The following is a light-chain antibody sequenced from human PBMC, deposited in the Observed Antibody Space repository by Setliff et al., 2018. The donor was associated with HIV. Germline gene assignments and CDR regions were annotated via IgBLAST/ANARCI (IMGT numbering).Light chain of an antibody. CDR1: SSDVGSYNF. V-gene: IGLV2-23*02. CDR3: QSYDSSLSGYV. CDR2: EVS. Sequence: QSALTQPASVSGSPGQSITISCTGTSSDVGSYNFVSWYQQHPGKAPKLMIYEVSKRPSGDSDRFSGSKSGNTASLTISGLQAEDEADYYCQSYDSSLSGYVFGTGTKVTVL. J-gene: IGLJ1*01.